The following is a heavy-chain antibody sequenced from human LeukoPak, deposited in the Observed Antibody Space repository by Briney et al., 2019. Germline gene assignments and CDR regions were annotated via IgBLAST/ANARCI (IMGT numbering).Heavy chain of an antibody. CDR2: IYSGGST. CDR1: GFTVSSNY. D-gene: IGHD3-10*01. J-gene: IGHJ4*02. V-gene: IGHV3-53*01. CDR3: AKGTVSVWFGELLVNDH. Sequence: GRSLRLSCAASGFTVSSNYMSWVRQAPGKGLEWVSVIYSGGSTYYADSVKGRFTISRDNSKNTLYLQMDSVRVEDTALYYCAKGTVSVWFGELLVNDHWGQGTLVTVSS.